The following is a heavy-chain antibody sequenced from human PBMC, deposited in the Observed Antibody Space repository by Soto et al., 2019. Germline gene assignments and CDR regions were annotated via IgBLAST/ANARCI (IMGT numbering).Heavy chain of an antibody. CDR1: GFTFSSYA. V-gene: IGHV3-23*01. CDR3: AKVNFFDTPGTFAV. J-gene: IGHJ6*03. D-gene: IGHD2-15*01. Sequence: GGSLRLSCAASGFTFSSYAMTWVRLAPGRGLEWVATIAGSGGMTYYTNSVRGRFTISRDNSKNTVSLQMSSLRAEDTAMYFCAKVNFFDTPGTFAVWGKGTPVNVS. CDR2: IAGSGGMT.